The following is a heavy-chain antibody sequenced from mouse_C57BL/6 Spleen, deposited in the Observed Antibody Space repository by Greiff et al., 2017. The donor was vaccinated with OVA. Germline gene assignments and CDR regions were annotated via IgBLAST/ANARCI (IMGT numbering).Heavy chain of an antibody. CDR2: IYPGSGST. CDR3: AKGFTTSFDY. D-gene: IGHD2-12*01. J-gene: IGHJ2*01. V-gene: IGHV1-55*01. Sequence: QVQLQQPGAELVKPGASVKMSCKASGYTFTSYWITWVKQRPGQGLEWIGVIYPGSGSTNYNEKFKSKATLTVDTSSSTAYMQLRSLTSEDSAVYDCAKGFTTSFDYWGQGTTLTVSS. CDR1: GYTFTSYW.